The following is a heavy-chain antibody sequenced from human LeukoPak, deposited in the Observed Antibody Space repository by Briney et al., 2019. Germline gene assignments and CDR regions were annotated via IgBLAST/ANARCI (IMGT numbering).Heavy chain of an antibody. Sequence: SETLSLTCTVSGGSISSSSYYWGWIRQPPGKGLEWIGYIYHSGSTYYNPSLKSRVTISVDRSKNQFSLKLSSVTAADTAVYYCARVPSGSYSVYGMDVWGQGTTVTVSS. CDR3: ARVPSGSYSVYGMDV. J-gene: IGHJ6*02. CDR1: GGSISSSSYY. V-gene: IGHV4-39*07. D-gene: IGHD1-26*01. CDR2: IYHSGST.